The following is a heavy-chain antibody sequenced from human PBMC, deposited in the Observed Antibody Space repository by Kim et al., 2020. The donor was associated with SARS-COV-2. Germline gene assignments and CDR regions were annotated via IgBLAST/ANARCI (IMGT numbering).Heavy chain of an antibody. D-gene: IGHD5-18*01. V-gene: IGHV4-39*01. J-gene: IGHJ4*02. CDR3: ARRGYSYGSGVFDY. Sequence: QSLKRQFTLTADTSKSRFSLKLRSVTAADTAVYYCARRGYSYGSGVFDYWGQGTLVTVSS.